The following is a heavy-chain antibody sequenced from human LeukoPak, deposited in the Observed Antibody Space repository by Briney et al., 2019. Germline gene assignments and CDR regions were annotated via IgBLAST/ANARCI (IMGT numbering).Heavy chain of an antibody. V-gene: IGHV4-59*08. Sequence: RASETLSLTCTVSGGSTSSYYWSWIRQPPGKGLEWIGYIYYSGSTNYNPSLKSRVTISVDTSKNQFSLKLSPVTAADTAVYYCASSYYYDSSGYYHDDAFDIWGQGTMVTVSS. CDR2: IYYSGST. CDR1: GGSTSSYY. CDR3: ASSYYYDSSGYYHDDAFDI. D-gene: IGHD3-22*01. J-gene: IGHJ3*02.